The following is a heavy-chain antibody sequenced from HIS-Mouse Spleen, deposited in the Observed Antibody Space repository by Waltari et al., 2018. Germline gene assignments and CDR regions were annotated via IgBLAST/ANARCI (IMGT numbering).Heavy chain of an antibody. CDR1: GFTVRSNY. CDR3: ARMIPMELYCFDY. V-gene: IGHV3-53*01. Sequence: EVQLVESGGGLIQPGGSLRLSCAASGFTVRSNYMRWVSQAPGKGLECLSFSDGGASTYYADSVKGRFTISRDNSKNTLYLQMNSLRAEDTAVYYCARMIPMELYCFDYWGQGTLVTVSS. J-gene: IGHJ4*02. CDR2: SDGGAST. D-gene: IGHD1-26*01.